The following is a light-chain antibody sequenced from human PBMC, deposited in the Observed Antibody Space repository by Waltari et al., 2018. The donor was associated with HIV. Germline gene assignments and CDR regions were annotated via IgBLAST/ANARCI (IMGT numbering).Light chain of an antibody. CDR2: EVS. CDR1: SSDVGGYNY. J-gene: IGLJ2*01. Sequence: LTQPASVSGSPGQSITISCTGTSSDVGGYNYVSWSQQHPGKAPKHMIYEVSNRPSGVSDRFSGSKSGNTASLTSSGLQAEDEADYYCSSYTSSSTRLFGGGTKLTVL. CDR3: SSYTSSSTRL. V-gene: IGLV2-14*01.